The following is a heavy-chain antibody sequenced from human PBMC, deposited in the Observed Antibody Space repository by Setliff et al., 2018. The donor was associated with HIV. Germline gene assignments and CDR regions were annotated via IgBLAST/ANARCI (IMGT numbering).Heavy chain of an antibody. D-gene: IGHD3-22*01. CDR2: IYTSGST. V-gene: IGHV4-61*08. CDR3: ARTPEDYDQYFFDR. Sequence: SETLSLTCSVSGGSLISGGYYWSWIRQPPGKGLEWIGYIYTSGSTNYNPSLEGRVTISVDTSKNQFSLKLSSVTAADTAVYYCARTPEDYDQYFFDRWGQGTLVTVSS. CDR1: GGSLISGGYY. J-gene: IGHJ4*02.